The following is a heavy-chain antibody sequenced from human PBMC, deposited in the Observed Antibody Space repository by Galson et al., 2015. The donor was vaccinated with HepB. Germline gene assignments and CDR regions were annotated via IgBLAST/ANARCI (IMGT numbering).Heavy chain of an antibody. J-gene: IGHJ4*02. CDR3: ASDPIVGATRWGKKSGPIGY. CDR1: GGSIGSSSYY. Sequence: ETLSLTCTVSGGSIGSSSYYWGWIRQPPGKGLEWIGSIYYSGSTYYNPSLKSRVTISVDTSKNQFSLKLSSVTAADTAVYYCASDPIVGATRWGKKSGPIGYWGQGTLVTVSS. V-gene: IGHV4-39*01. D-gene: IGHD1-26*01. CDR2: IYYSGST.